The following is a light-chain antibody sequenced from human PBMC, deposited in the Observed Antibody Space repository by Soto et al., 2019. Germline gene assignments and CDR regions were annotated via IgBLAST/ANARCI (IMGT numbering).Light chain of an antibody. CDR3: MRATQFPNT. CDR2: RVS. J-gene: IGKJ2*01. CDR1: QRHLNSNGYTY. V-gene: IGKV2-40*01. Sequence: IVMTQTPSSLPVNPRETASISCRSSQRHLNSNGYTYLHWYLQMPVQSPQVLIYRVSNHLSGLPDRFSGSGSGSDFTLKISWLEAEDVGVYYCMRATQFPNTLGQWTKCEIK.